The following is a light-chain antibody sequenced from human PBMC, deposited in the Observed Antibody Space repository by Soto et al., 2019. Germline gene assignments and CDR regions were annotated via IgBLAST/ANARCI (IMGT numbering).Light chain of an antibody. CDR2: GAS. Sequence: EIVLTQSPATLSLSPGERATLSCRASQSVSSYLAWYQQKPGQAHRLLIHGASSRATGIQDRISGSGSGTDFTLTIRRLEPEDFAVYYCKQYGSSPITFGQGTRLEIK. J-gene: IGKJ5*01. CDR1: QSVSSY. CDR3: KQYGSSPIT. V-gene: IGKV3-20*01.